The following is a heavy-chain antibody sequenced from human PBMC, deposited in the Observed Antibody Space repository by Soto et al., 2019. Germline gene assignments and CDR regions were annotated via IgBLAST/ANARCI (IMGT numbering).Heavy chain of an antibody. CDR2: IYYSGST. Sequence: SETLSLTCTVSGGSISSYYWSWIRQPPGKGLEWIGYIYYSGSTNYNPSLKSRVTISVDTSKNQFSLKLSSVTAADTAVYYCARDKYGSGSYDYWVQGTLVTVSS. CDR1: GGSISSYY. J-gene: IGHJ4*02. V-gene: IGHV4-59*01. CDR3: ARDKYGSGSYDY. D-gene: IGHD3-10*01.